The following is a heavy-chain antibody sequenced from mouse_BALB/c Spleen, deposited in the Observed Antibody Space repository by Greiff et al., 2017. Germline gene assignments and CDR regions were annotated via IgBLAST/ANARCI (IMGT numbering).Heavy chain of an antibody. J-gene: IGHJ4*01. Sequence: EVKLVESGGDLVKPGGSLKLSCAASGFTFSSYGMSWVRQTPDKRLEWVATISSGGSYTYYPDSVKGRFTISRDNAKNTLYLQMSSLKSEDTAMYYCARRGITTKAMDYWGQGTSVTVSS. CDR2: ISSGGSYT. CDR3: ARRGITTKAMDY. D-gene: IGHD2-4*01. CDR1: GFTFSSYG. V-gene: IGHV5-6*02.